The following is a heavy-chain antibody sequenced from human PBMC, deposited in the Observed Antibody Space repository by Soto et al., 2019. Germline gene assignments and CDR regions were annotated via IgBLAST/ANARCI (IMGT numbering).Heavy chain of an antibody. CDR2: IYYSGST. CDR1: GGSISSSSYY. CDR3: ARLSVAAGSFDY. V-gene: IGHV4-39*01. Sequence: SETLSLTCTVSGGSISSSSYYWGWIRQPPGKGLEWIGSIYYSGSTYYNPSLKSRVTISVDTSKNQFSLKLSSVTAADTAVYYCARLSVAAGSFDYWGQGTLVTVSS. D-gene: IGHD6-13*01. J-gene: IGHJ4*02.